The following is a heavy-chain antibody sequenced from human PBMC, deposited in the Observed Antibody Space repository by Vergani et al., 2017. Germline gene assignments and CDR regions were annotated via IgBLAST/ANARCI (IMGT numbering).Heavy chain of an antibody. CDR1: GCSISSYY. V-gene: IGHV4-59*01. CDR3: ARVPYSSGWYDWYFDL. J-gene: IGHJ2*01. CDR2: IYYSGST. D-gene: IGHD6-19*01. Sequence: QVQLQQWGPGLVKPSETLSLTCTVSGCSISSYYWSWIRQPPGKGLEWIGYIYYSGSTNYNPSLKSRVTISVDTSKNQFSLKLSSVTAADTAVYYCARVPYSSGWYDWYFDLWGRGTLVTVSS.